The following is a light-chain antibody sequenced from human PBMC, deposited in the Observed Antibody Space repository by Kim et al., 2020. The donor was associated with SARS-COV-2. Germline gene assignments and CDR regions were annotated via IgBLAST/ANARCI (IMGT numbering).Light chain of an antibody. CDR2: GAS. CDR3: LQYYTCPLT. CDR1: QDIGND. Sequence: AIQMTQSPSSLSASIGDRVTITCRASQDIGNDLGWYQQKPGKAPNLLIYGASSLQSGVPSRFSGSGSGTDFTLTVSSLQPEDFATYYCLQYYTCPLTFVGVTKVDIK. J-gene: IGKJ4*01. V-gene: IGKV1-6*02.